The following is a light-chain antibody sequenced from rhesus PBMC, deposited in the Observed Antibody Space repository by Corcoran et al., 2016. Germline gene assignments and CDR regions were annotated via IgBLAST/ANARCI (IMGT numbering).Light chain of an antibody. CDR3: IQALQTPFT. CDR2: SGS. J-gene: IGKJ3*01. V-gene: IGKV2-60*01. Sequence: DIVMTQTPLSLPVTLGEPASISCRSSQSLLSSNGYNYLNWYLQKPGQSPQLLIYSGSNRASRVPERFSGSGSGTDFTLKISRVEAEDVGVYYCIQALQTPFTFGPGTKLDIK. CDR1: QSLLSSNGYNY.